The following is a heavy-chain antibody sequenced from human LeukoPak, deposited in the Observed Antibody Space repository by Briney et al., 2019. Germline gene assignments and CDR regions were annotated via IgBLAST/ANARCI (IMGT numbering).Heavy chain of an antibody. D-gene: IGHD3-22*01. V-gene: IGHV4-59*11. Sequence: SQTLSLTCTVSGGSISSHYWSWIRQPPGKGLEWIGYIYYSGSTNYNPSLKSRVTISVDTSKNQFSLKLSSVTAADTAVYYCARTTYYYDSSGYYYLVFDYWGQGTLVTVSS. CDR3: ARTTYYYDSSGYYYLVFDY. CDR2: IYYSGST. J-gene: IGHJ4*02. CDR1: GGSISSHY.